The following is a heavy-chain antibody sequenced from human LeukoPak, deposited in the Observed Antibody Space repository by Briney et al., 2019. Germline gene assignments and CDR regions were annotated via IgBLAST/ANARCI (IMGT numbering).Heavy chain of an antibody. D-gene: IGHD3-10*01. CDR2: INHSGST. Sequence: SETLSFTCAVYGGSFSGYYWSWIRQPPGKGLEWIGEINHSGSTNYNPSLKSRVTISVDTSKNQFSLKLSSVTAADTAVYYCARGVVLWFGTTYYFDYWGQGTLVTVSS. CDR3: ARGVVLWFGTTYYFDY. CDR1: GGSFSGYY. J-gene: IGHJ4*02. V-gene: IGHV4-34*01.